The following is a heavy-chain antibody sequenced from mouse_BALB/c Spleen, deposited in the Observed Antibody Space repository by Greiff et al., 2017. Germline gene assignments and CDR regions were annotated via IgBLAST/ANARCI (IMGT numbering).Heavy chain of an antibody. Sequence: VQLQQSGPELVKPGASVKMSCKASGYTFTSYVMHWVKQKPGQGLEWIGYINPYNDGTKYNEKFKGKATLTSDKSSSTAYMELSSLTSEDSAVYYCARKGSTMISGWFAYWGQGTLVTVSA. CDR2: INPYNDGT. D-gene: IGHD2-4*01. CDR1: GYTFTSYV. J-gene: IGHJ3*01. V-gene: IGHV1-14*01. CDR3: ARKGSTMISGWFAY.